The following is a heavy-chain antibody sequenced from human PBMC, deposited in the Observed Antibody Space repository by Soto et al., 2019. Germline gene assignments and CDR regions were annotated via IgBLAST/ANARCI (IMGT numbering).Heavy chain of an antibody. CDR3: AGPSSDCGGDCYYFDY. J-gene: IGHJ4*02. CDR2: INHSGST. D-gene: IGHD2-21*02. V-gene: IGHV4-34*01. Sequence: PSETLSLTCALYGGSFSGYYWSWIRQPPGKGLEWIGEINHSGSTNYNPSLKSRATISVDTSKNQFSLKLSSVTAADTAVYYCAGPSSDCGGDCYYFDYWGQGALVTVSS. CDR1: GGSFSGYY.